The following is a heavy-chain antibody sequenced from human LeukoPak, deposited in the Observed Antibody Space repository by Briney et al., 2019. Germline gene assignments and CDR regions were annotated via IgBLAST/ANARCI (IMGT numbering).Heavy chain of an antibody. CDR3: ARSDYYDSSGYSFDY. J-gene: IGHJ4*02. Sequence: PSETLSLTRTVSGGSISSGGYYWSWIRQHPGKGLEWIGYIYYSGSTYYNPSLKSRVTISVDTSKNQFSLKLSSVTAADTAVYYCARSDYYDSSGYSFDYWGQGTLVTVSS. CDR2: IYYSGST. D-gene: IGHD3-22*01. V-gene: IGHV4-31*03. CDR1: GGSISSGGYY.